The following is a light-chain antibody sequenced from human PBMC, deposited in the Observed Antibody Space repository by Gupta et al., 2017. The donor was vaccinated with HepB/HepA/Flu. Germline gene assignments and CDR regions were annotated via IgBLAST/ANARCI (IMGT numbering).Light chain of an antibody. V-gene: IGLV2-23*02. J-gene: IGLJ1*01. CDR1: SSDVGSYNF. CDR3: CSYAGGSTYV. Sequence: QSALTQPASVSGSPGQSITISCPGTSSDVGSYNFVSWYQQHPGKAPKLMIYEVSKRPSGVSNHFSGSKSGNTASLTISGLQAEDEADYYCCSYAGGSTYVFGTGTTVTVL. CDR2: EVS.